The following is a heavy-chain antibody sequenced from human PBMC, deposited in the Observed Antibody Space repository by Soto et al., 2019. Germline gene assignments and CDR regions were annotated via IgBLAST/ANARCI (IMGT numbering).Heavy chain of an antibody. CDR2: IIPILGIA. CDR1: GGTFSSYT. V-gene: IGHV1-69*02. D-gene: IGHD5-12*01. Sequence: QVQLVQSGAEVKKPGSSVKVSCKASGGTFSSYTISWVRQAPGQGLEWMGRIIPILGIANYAQKFQGRVTITAHESTSTAYMELSSLRSEDTAVYYCYIVATHGVIWGKVTIVAVSS. CDR3: YIVATHGVI. J-gene: IGHJ3*02.